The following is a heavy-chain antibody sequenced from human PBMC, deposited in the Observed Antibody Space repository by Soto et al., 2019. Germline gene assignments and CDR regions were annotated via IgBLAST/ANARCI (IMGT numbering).Heavy chain of an antibody. CDR3: ARGGGVGVAGSAAFDM. CDR2: INPATGAA. J-gene: IGHJ3*02. CDR1: GYPVTAYY. V-gene: IGHV1-2*02. D-gene: IGHD3-3*01. Sequence: QLHWVQSGAVVKKPGASVTVSCSASGYPVTAYYMHWVRQAPGRGLEWMGGINPATGAAKYTQTFQGRVTMTRDTSTSTVFMELSGLTSEDPAVFYCARGGGVGVAGSAAFDMWGQGTVVTVSS.